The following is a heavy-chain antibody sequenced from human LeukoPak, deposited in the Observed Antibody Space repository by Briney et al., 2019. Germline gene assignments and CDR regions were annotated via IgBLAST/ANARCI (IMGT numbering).Heavy chain of an antibody. CDR2: IYYSGST. Sequence: NPSETLSLTCTVSGGSISSYYWSWIRQPPGKGLEWIGYIYYSGSTNYNPSLKSRVTISVDTSKNQFSLKVRSVAAADTAVYYCARLHGDYRNDNDYWGQGTLVTVSS. J-gene: IGHJ4*02. V-gene: IGHV4-59*01. CDR1: GGSISSYY. CDR3: ARLHGDYRNDNDY. D-gene: IGHD4-17*01.